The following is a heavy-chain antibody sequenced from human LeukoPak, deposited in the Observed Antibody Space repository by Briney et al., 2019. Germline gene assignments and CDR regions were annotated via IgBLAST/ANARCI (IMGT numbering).Heavy chain of an antibody. V-gene: IGHV4-59*01. CDR2: IYYSGST. Sequence: SETLSLTCTVSGGSISSYYWSWIRQPPGKGLEWIGYIYYSGSTNYNPSLKSRVTISVDTSKNQFSLKLGSVTAADTAVYYCARVDAWFGELFSWYFDLWGRGTLVTVSS. CDR3: ARVDAWFGELFSWYFDL. D-gene: IGHD3-10*01. CDR1: GGSISSYY. J-gene: IGHJ2*01.